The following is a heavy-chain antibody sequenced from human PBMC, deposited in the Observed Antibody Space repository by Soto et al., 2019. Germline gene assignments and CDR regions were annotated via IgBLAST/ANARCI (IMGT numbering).Heavy chain of an antibody. CDR3: ARDLGRINPVFDP. Sequence: SETLSLTGTVSGGSVSSGSYYWSWIRQPPGKGLEWIGYIYYIGSTNYNPSLKSRVTISVDTSKNQFSLKLSSVTAADTAVYYCARDLGRINPVFDPLGQGTLVPV. CDR2: IYYIGST. CDR1: GGSVSSGSYY. J-gene: IGHJ5*02. D-gene: IGHD3-10*01. V-gene: IGHV4-61*01.